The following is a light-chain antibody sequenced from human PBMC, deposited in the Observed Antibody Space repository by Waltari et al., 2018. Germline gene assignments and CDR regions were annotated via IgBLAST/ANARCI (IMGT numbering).Light chain of an antibody. J-gene: IGKJ4*01. Sequence: EIVLTQSPGTLSVSPGESVNVSCRASQTITGSWLTWYHQKPGQAPRLLIYGASNRAPGIPDRFSGSGSGTDFTLTISRLEPEDSAVYYCQQYDGSVVTFGGGTKVEIK. V-gene: IGKV3-20*01. CDR3: QQYDGSVVT. CDR2: GAS. CDR1: QTITGSW.